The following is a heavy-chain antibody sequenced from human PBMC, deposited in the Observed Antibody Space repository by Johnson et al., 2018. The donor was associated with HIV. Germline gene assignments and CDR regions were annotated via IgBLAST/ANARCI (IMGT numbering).Heavy chain of an antibody. CDR2: IRNKAYGGTT. CDR1: GFTFGDYA. J-gene: IGHJ3*02. CDR3: TRGPPVYYGRRRVTKGDAFDI. D-gene: IGHD4-17*01. V-gene: IGHV3-49*04. Sequence: EVQLVESGGGLAQPGRSLRLSCTASGFTFGDYAMNWVRQAPGKGLEWVSFIRNKAYGGTTEYAASVKDRFIISRDDSKSIAYLQMNSLKNEDTAVYYCTRGPPVYYGRRRVTKGDAFDIWGQGTMVTVSS.